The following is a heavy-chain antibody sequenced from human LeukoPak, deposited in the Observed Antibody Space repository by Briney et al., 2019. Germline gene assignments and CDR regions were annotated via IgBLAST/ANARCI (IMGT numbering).Heavy chain of an antibody. CDR3: ARGGRCSGDNCYATLYDY. Sequence: GGSLRLSCAGSGLSFSNYWMSWVRQAPGKGLEWVANIKQDGSEKYYVDSVKGRFTISRDNAKNSLYLQMNGLRPEDTAIYYCARGGRCSGDNCYATLYDYWGQGTVVTVSS. CDR2: IKQDGSEK. V-gene: IGHV3-7*01. D-gene: IGHD2-15*01. CDR1: GLSFSNYW. J-gene: IGHJ4*02.